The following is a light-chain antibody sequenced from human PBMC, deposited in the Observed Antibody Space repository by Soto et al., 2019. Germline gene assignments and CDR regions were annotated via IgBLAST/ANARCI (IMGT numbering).Light chain of an antibody. Sequence: EIVLTQSPATLSLSPGERATLSCRASQSVSSLLAWYQQKSGQPPRLLVSDASKRATGVPARFSGSGSGTDFTLTISSLQPEDFATYYCQQTFGTPQTFGQGTKVEIK. V-gene: IGKV3-11*01. CDR1: QSVSSL. CDR3: QQTFGTPQT. CDR2: DAS. J-gene: IGKJ1*01.